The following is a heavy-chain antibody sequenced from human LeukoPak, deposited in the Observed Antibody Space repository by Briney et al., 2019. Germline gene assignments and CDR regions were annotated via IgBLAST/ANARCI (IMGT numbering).Heavy chain of an antibody. J-gene: IGHJ3*02. CDR2: IYTSGST. Sequence: AETLSLTCTVSRGAVSSYYWSWIRQPPGKELEWIGYIYTSGSTNYNPSLKSRVTISVDTSKNQFSLKLSSMTAADTAVYYCARYCSSTSCYGAFDIWGQGTMVTVSS. D-gene: IGHD2-2*01. CDR3: ARYCSSTSCYGAFDI. CDR1: RGAVSSYY. V-gene: IGHV4-4*09.